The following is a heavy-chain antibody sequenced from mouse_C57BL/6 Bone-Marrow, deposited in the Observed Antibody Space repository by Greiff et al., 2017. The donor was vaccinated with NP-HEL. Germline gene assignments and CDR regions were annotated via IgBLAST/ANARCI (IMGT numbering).Heavy chain of an antibody. J-gene: IGHJ1*03. Sequence: GGGLVQPKGSLKLSCAASGFSFNTYAMNWVRQAPGKGLEWVARIRSKSNNYATYYADSVKDRFTISRDDSESMLYLQMNNLKTEDTAMYYCVRQGGYYSNFYWYFDVWGTGTTVTVSS. CDR3: VRQGGYYSNFYWYFDV. D-gene: IGHD2-5*01. V-gene: IGHV10-1*01. CDR2: IRSKSNNYAT. CDR1: GFSFNTYA.